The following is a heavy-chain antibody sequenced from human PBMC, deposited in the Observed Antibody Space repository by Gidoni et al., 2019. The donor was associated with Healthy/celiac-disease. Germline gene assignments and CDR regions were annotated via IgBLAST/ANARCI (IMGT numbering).Heavy chain of an antibody. CDR3: ARGDEEGGDIVVVPAAIRDDY. Sequence: EVQLVESGGGLVKPGGSLRLSCAASGFTFRSYSLNWVRQAPGKGLEWVSSISSSSSYIYYADSVKGRFTISRDNAKNSLYLQMNSLRAEDTAVYYCARGDEEGGDIVVVPAAIRDDYWGQGTLVTVSS. D-gene: IGHD2-2*02. CDR2: ISSSSSYI. J-gene: IGHJ4*02. V-gene: IGHV3-21*01. CDR1: GFTFRSYS.